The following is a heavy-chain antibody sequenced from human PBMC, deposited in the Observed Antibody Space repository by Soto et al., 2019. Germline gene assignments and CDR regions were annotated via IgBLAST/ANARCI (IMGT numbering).Heavy chain of an antibody. CDR3: ARGGQNLARVADY. CDR1: GYTFTTYY. CDR2: INPGGGST. J-gene: IGHJ4*02. Sequence: QVQLVQSGAEVKKPGASVKVSCEASGYTFTTYYMHWVRQAPGQGLEWMGVINPGGGSTTYAQKFQGRVTMTRDTSTSTVFMELSSLRSEDTAMYFCARGGQNLARVADYWGQGTLVTVSS. V-gene: IGHV1-46*03. D-gene: IGHD1-26*01.